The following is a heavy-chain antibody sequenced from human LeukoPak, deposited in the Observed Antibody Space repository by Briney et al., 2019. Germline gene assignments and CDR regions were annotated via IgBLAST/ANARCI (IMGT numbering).Heavy chain of an antibody. J-gene: IGHJ6*03. V-gene: IGHV1-2*02. D-gene: IGHD5/OR15-5a*01. CDR2: INPNSGGT. Sequence: ASVKVSCKASGYTFTGYYMHWVRQAPGQGLEWMGWINPNSGGTNYAQKFQGRVTMTRDTSISTAYMELSRLRSDDTAVYYCASGISVYGENYYYMDVWGKGTTVTVSS. CDR1: GYTFTGYY. CDR3: ASGISVYGENYYYMDV.